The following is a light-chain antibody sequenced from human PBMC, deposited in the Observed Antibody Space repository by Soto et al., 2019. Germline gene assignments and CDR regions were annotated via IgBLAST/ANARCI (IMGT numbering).Light chain of an antibody. Sequence: EIVLTQSPGTLSLSPGERATLSCRASQSVSSSYLAWYQQKPGQAPSLLIYGASRRATGIPDRFSGSGSGTDFTLTISRLEPEDFAVYYCQQYSNWPWTFGQGTKVDIK. V-gene: IGKV3-20*01. CDR2: GAS. CDR1: QSVSSSY. J-gene: IGKJ1*01. CDR3: QQYSNWPWT.